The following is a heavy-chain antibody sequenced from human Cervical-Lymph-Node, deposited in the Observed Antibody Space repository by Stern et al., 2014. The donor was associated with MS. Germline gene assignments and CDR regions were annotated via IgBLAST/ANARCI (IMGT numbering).Heavy chain of an antibody. D-gene: IGHD6-6*01. V-gene: IGHV4-30-4*01. CDR2: IFYTGST. Sequence: VQLVESGPGLVKPSQTLSLTCTVSGDSISSGDYYWSWIRQTPGKGLEWIGFIFYTGSTYYNPSLKSRLSISVDTSKNTFSLKLNSVTAADTAVYYCARGRSIFDSWGQGTLVAVSS. J-gene: IGHJ4*02. CDR1: GDSISSGDYY. CDR3: ARGRSIFDS.